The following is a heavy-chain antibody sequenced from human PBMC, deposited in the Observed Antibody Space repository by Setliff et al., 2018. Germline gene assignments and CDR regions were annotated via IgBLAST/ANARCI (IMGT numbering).Heavy chain of an antibody. V-gene: IGHV4-39*01. CDR2: INDSGST. CDR1: GGSIRGSSYF. D-gene: IGHD5-18*01. Sequence: TLSLTCSVSGGSIRGSSYFWGWIRQPPGAGLEWIGNINDSGSTYYNPSLKSRVTISVDRSKNQVFLRMTSVTAADTSFYYCARMGTDYIMTRVNSYQYYFYMDVWGKGTTVTVSS. CDR3: ARMGTDYIMTRVNSYQYYFYMDV. J-gene: IGHJ6*03.